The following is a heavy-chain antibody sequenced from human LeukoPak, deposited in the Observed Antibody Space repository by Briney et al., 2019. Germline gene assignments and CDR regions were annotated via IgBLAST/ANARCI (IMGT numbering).Heavy chain of an antibody. Sequence: SETLSLTCTVSGGSISSVVYYGSWIRQPPEKGLEGIGYIYYSGSTYYDPSLKSRVMISVDASKNQFSLKLSSVTAADTAVYYCARLGIDYDILTGYIPDAFDIWGQGTMVTVSS. J-gene: IGHJ3*02. D-gene: IGHD3-9*01. CDR3: ARLGIDYDILTGYIPDAFDI. V-gene: IGHV4-30-4*01. CDR1: GGSISSVVYY. CDR2: IYYSGST.